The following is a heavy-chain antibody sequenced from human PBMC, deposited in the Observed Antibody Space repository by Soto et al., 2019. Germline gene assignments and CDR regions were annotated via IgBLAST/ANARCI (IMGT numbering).Heavy chain of an antibody. CDR1: GASISSSYYY. Sequence: SETLSLTCAVSGASISSSYYYWAWLRQSPGKGPEWIGSVFYTGFTSYNPSLESHVSVSVDTSKSQFSLKLSAVTAADTAVYYCATSQKGYNWNYFDHWGQGALVTVSS. J-gene: IGHJ4*02. CDR3: ATSQKGYNWNYFDH. V-gene: IGHV4-39*01. D-gene: IGHD1-20*01. CDR2: VFYTGFT.